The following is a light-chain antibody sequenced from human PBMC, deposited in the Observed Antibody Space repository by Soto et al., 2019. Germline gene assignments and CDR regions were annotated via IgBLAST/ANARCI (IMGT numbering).Light chain of an antibody. CDR3: QQYYTTPLT. V-gene: IGKV4-1*01. CDR2: WAS. J-gene: IGKJ4*01. Sequence: DIVMTQSPDSLAVSLGERATINCKSSQSLLYRSNNKNYLAWYQQKPGQPPKLLIYWASTRESGGPDRFSGSGSGTDFTLTISSLQAEDVAGYYCQQYYTTPLTFGGGTKVEIK. CDR1: QSLLYRSNNKNY.